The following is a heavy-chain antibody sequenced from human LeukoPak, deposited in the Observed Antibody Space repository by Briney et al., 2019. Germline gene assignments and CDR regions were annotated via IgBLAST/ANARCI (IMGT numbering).Heavy chain of an antibody. V-gene: IGHV3-7*01. D-gene: IGHD6-19*01. CDR1: GFTFSNYW. CDR3: ARESYSSGWY. CDR2: IKQDGSEK. Sequence: GGSLRLSCAASGFTFSNYWMSWVRQAPGKGLEWVANIKQDGSEKYYVDSVKGRFTISRDNAKNSLYLQMNSLRAEDAAVYYCARESYSSGWYWGQGTLVTVSS. J-gene: IGHJ4*02.